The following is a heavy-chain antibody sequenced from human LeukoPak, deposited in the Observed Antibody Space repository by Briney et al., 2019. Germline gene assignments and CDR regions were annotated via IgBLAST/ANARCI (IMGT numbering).Heavy chain of an antibody. CDR2: LSDDGSRT. J-gene: IGHJ4*02. V-gene: IGHV3-30*01. Sequence: GRSLRLSCAASGFTFSNHAMHWVRQAPGKGLEWVAVLSDDGSRTYYADSVKGRFTISRDNSENTVSLQMNSLRSEDTALYYCARDVGVGANVGVTKDWGQGTLVTVSS. CDR1: GFTFSNHA. D-gene: IGHD1-26*01. CDR3: ARDVGVGANVGVTKD.